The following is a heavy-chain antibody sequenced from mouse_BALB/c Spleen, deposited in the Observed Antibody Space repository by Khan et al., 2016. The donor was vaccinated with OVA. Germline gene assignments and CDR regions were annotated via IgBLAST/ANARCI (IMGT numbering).Heavy chain of an antibody. CDR2: ISSLPYNI. J-gene: IGHJ4*01. CDR1: GFTFSDYG. V-gene: IGHV5-15*02. CDR3: VRSWAMDY. Sequence: EVKLLESGGGLVQPGGSRKLSCAASGFTFSDYGMAWVRQAPGKGPEWVAFISSLPYNIYYADTVTGRFTISIENAKNTLYLERSSLRSEDTAMYYCVRSWAMDYWGQGTSVTVSS.